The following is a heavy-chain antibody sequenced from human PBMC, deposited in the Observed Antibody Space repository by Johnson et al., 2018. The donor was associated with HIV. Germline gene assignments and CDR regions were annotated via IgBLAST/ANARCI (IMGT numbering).Heavy chain of an antibody. CDR2: ISYDGSNK. CDR1: GFTFSSYA. Sequence: QVQLVESGGGVVQPGRSLRLSCAASGFTFSSYAMHWVRQAPGKGLEWVAVISYDGSNKYYADSVKGRFTISRDNSKNTLYLQMNSLRAEDKAVYYCARFGPHDAFDSWGQGTMVTVSS. V-gene: IGHV3-30-3*01. CDR3: ARFGPHDAFDS. J-gene: IGHJ3*02. D-gene: IGHD3/OR15-3a*01.